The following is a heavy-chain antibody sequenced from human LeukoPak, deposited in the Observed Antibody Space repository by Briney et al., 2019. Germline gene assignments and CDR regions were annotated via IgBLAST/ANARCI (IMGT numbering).Heavy chain of an antibody. CDR2: INHSGST. CDR1: GGSFSGYY. J-gene: IGHJ3*02. V-gene: IGHV4-34*01. CDR3: ARVGATTPNDAFDI. Sequence: PSETLSLTCAVYGGSFSGYYWSWIRQPPGKGLEWIGEINHSGSTNYNPSLKSRVTISVDTSKNQFSLKLSSVTAADTAVYYCARVGATTPNDAFDIWGQGTMVTVSS. D-gene: IGHD1-26*01.